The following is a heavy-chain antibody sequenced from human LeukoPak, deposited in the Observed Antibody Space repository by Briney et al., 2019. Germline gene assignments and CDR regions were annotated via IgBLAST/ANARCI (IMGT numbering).Heavy chain of an antibody. V-gene: IGHV3-23*01. J-gene: IGHJ4*02. Sequence: PGGSLRLSCAASGFTFSSYGIHWVRQAPGKGLEWVSGITGNGATTYYADSVKGRFTISRDNSRNTVYLQMNSLRAEDTAVYYCANDLGWIQLNLGRGQGTLVTVSS. CDR3: ANDLGWIQLNLG. CDR2: ITGNGATT. D-gene: IGHD5-18*01. CDR1: GFTFSSYG.